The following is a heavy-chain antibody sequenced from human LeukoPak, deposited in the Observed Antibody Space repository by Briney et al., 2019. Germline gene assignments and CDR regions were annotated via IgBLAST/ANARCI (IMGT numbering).Heavy chain of an antibody. V-gene: IGHV1-46*01. Sequence: ASVKVSCKTSGYTFTDYDITWVRQAPGQGLEWMGIINPSGGSTSYAQKFQGRVTMTRDMSTSTVYMELCSLRSEDTAVYYCASGMSAYDFDYWGQGTLVTVSS. CDR2: INPSGGST. CDR1: GYTFTDYD. D-gene: IGHD3-16*01. J-gene: IGHJ4*02. CDR3: ASGMSAYDFDY.